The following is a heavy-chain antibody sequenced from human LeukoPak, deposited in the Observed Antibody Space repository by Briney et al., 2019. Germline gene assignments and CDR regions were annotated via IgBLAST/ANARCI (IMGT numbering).Heavy chain of an antibody. J-gene: IGHJ4*02. CDR2: ISSSGSTI. CDR1: GFTFSDYY. V-gene: IGHV3-11*01. Sequence: GGSLRLSCAASGFTFSDYYMSWIRQAPGKGLEWVSYISSSGSTIYYADSVKGRFTISRDNAKNSLYLQMNSLRAEDTAVYYCARDCPYYDSSGYYVYWGQGTLVTVSS. CDR3: ARDCPYYDSSGYYVY. D-gene: IGHD3-22*01.